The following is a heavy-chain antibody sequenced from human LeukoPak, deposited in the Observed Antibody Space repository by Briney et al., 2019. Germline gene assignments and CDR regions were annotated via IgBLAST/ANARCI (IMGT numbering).Heavy chain of an antibody. Sequence: AXVKVSCKASGXTFTCYYMHWVRQAAGQGGEGMGWINPNSGGTNYEQKFQGRGTMTRDTAISTAYMELSRLRSDDTAVYYCARGNYYGSGTAYYFDYWGQGTLVTVSS. V-gene: IGHV1-2*02. CDR1: GXTFTCYY. J-gene: IGHJ4*02. D-gene: IGHD3-10*01. CDR2: INPNSGGT. CDR3: ARGNYYGSGTAYYFDY.